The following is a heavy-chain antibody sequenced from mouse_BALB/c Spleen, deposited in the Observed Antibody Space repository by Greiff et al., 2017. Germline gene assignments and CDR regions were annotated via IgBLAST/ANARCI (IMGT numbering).Heavy chain of an antibody. Sequence: VKLMESGAELAKPGASVKMSCKASGYTFTSYWMHWVKQRPGQGLEWIGYINPSTGYTEYNQKFKDKATLTADKSSSTAYMQLSSLTSEDSAVYYCAREGYGNYRDAMDYWGQGTSVTVSS. CDR2: INPSTGYT. CDR1: GYTFTSYW. D-gene: IGHD2-1*01. CDR3: AREGYGNYRDAMDY. J-gene: IGHJ4*01. V-gene: IGHV1-7*01.